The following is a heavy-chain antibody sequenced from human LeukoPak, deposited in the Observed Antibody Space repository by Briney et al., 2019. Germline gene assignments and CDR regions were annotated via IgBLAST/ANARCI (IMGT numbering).Heavy chain of an antibody. V-gene: IGHV4-30-2*01. D-gene: IGHD1-26*01. CDR1: GGSISSGGYY. J-gene: IGHJ4*02. CDR2: IYHSGST. CDR3: ARGGLMLGAALHY. Sequence: SETLSLTCTVSGGSISSGGYYWSWIRQPPGKGLEWIGYIYHSGSTYYNPSLKSRVTISVDRSKNQFSLKLSSVTAADTAVYYCARGGLMLGAALHYWGQGTLVTVSS.